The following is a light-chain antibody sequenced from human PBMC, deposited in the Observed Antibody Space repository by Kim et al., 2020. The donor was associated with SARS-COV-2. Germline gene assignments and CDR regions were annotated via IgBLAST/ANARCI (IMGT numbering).Light chain of an antibody. V-gene: IGLV1-51*01. Sequence: PGRRVSNSGLGGRSTMGTNYVPWHHQPPGTAPNLLIYDNNKRPSGIPDRFSGSKSGTSATLGITGHQTGDEADYYCGTWDSSLRVFGGGTQLTVL. J-gene: IGLJ2*01. CDR1: RSTMGTNY. CDR2: DNN. CDR3: GTWDSSLRV.